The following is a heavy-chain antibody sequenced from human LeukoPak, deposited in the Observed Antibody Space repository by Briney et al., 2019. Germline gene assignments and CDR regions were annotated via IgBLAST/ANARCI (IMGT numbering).Heavy chain of an antibody. Sequence: GGPLRLPCTASGFTFSRYAMIWLRQAPGKALEGVAYFCESGGHTYYADSEKGRFNIYRESYKNTLYLQMNPLRAEDTAVYYFAKDRGWGVGATTDLDYWGQGTLVTVST. CDR1: GFTFSRYA. J-gene: IGHJ4*02. CDR3: AKDRGWGVGATTDLDY. V-gene: IGHV3-23*01. D-gene: IGHD1-26*01. CDR2: FCESGGHT.